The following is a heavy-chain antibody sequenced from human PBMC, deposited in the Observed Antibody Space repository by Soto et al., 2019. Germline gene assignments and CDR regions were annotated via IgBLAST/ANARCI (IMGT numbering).Heavy chain of an antibody. J-gene: IGHJ4*02. CDR1: GYTFTSYG. CDR3: ARSDSSGGSYYGVDY. CDR2: ISAYNGNT. D-gene: IGHD1-26*01. Sequence: ASVKVSCKASGYTFTSYGISCVRQAPGQGLEWMGWISAYNGNTNYAQKLQGRVTMTTDTSTSTAYMELRSLRSDDTAVYYCARSDSSGGSYYGVDYWGQGTLVTVSS. V-gene: IGHV1-18*04.